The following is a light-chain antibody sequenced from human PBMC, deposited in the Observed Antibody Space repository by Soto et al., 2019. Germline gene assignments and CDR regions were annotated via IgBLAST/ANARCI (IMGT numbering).Light chain of an antibody. CDR3: QQYYESPST. V-gene: IGKV4-1*01. Sequence: DIVMTQSPDSLAVSLGERATIDCRSSQNILYSSNNKNYLAWYQHKPGQSPKLLISGASTREYGVPDRFSGSGAGTDFTLTISSLQAEDVAVYYCQQYYESPSTFGQGTKVEIK. CDR2: GAS. CDR1: QNILYSSNNKNY. J-gene: IGKJ1*01.